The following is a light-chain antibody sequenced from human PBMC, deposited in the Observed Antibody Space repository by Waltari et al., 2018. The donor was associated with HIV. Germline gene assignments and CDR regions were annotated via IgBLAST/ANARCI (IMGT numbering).Light chain of an antibody. CDR3: AAWDDTPTGHVL. CDR1: TSTIGTNV. CDR2: GNN. V-gene: IGLV1-44*01. J-gene: IGLJ3*02. Sequence: QSVLAQPPSVSGTPGQRVTISCSGTTSTIGTNVVNWYQQVPGMAPKLLISGNNQRPSGVPDRFSGFKSDTSASLAINGLQSEDEADYYCAAWDDTPTGHVLFGGGTKVTVL.